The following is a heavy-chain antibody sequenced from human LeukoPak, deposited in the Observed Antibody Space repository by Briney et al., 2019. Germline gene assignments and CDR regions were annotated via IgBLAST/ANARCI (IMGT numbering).Heavy chain of an antibody. CDR1: GFVFSVYS. V-gene: IGHV3-21*01. Sequence: GGSLRLSCAASGFVFSVYSMNCVRQAPGKGLEWVSSITSSGSYIYYTDSVKGRFTISRDNAKNSLFLEMNSLRAEDTSVYYCVGGYHCWGQGSLVTISS. CDR2: ITSSGSYI. J-gene: IGHJ4*02. D-gene: IGHD6-13*01. CDR3: VGGYHC.